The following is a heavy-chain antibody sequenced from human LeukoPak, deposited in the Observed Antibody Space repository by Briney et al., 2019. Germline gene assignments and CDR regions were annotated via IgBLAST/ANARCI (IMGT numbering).Heavy chain of an antibody. D-gene: IGHD7-27*01. CDR1: GFTFSSYW. J-gene: IGHJ4*02. V-gene: IGHV3-7*01. CDR2: IKQDGTEE. CDR3: ARDDGALGRVDY. Sequence: PGGSLRLSCAASGFTFSSYWMSWVRQAPGKGLEWVANIKQDGTEEFYVDSVKGRFTISRDNAKNSLYLQMNSLRAEDTAVYYCARDDGALGRVDYWGQGTLVTVSS.